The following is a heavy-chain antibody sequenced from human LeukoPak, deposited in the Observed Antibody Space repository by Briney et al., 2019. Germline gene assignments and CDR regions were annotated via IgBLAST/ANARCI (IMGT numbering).Heavy chain of an antibody. J-gene: IGHJ3*01. CDR2: IYPDDSDT. Sequence: GESLKISCKGSGYRFNAYWIAWVRQMPGKGLEWMGIIYPDDSDTRYSPSFQGQVTISADKSVRTAYLQWSSLKASDTAMYYCARPNITSYYDSRGYDAFDVWGRGIMVTVSS. V-gene: IGHV5-51*01. CDR1: GYRFNAYW. D-gene: IGHD3-22*01. CDR3: ARPNITSYYDSRGYDAFDV.